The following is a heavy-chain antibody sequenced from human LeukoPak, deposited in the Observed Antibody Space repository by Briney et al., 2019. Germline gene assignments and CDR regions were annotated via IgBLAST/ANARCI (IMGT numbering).Heavy chain of an antibody. V-gene: IGHV4-59*01. Sequence: PSETLSLTCTVSGGSISSYYWTWVRQPPGKGLEWIGYVDHTGSTKFNPSLNGRGSISRDTSNNFFSLTLRSVTAADTAVYFCARGRVSSSTWYSTYYYFFYMDFWGKGTTVTVSS. J-gene: IGHJ6*03. CDR2: VDHTGST. D-gene: IGHD4-11*01. CDR3: ARGRVSSSTWYSTYYYFFYMDF. CDR1: GGSISSYY.